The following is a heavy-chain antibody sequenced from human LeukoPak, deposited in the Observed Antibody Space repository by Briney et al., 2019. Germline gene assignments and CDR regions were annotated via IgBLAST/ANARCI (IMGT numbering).Heavy chain of an antibody. CDR1: GFTFRSYT. V-gene: IGHV3-21*01. CDR3: AREGSLYADYYYYMDV. CDR2: ISSSSSYI. D-gene: IGHD2-2*01. Sequence: GGSLRLTCAASGFTFRSYTMNGVPQAPGKGLEWVSSISSSSSYIYYADSVKGRFTISRDNAKNSLYLQMNSLRAEDTAVYYCAREGSLYADYYYYMDVWGKGTTVTVSS. J-gene: IGHJ6*03.